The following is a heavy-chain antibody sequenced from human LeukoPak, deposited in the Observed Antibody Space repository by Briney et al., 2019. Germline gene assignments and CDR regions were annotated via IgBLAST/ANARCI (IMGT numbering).Heavy chain of an antibody. CDR1: GYTFTDYY. Sequence: ASVKVSCKASGYTFTDYYMHWVRQAPGQGFEWMGWINPNDGDTNYAQKFQGRVTMTRDTSISTAHMEVSRLRSDDTAVYYCARTNFLYCSSSTCLFDYWGQGTLVTVSS. CDR2: INPNDGDT. J-gene: IGHJ4*02. V-gene: IGHV1-2*02. CDR3: ARTNFLYCSSSTCLFDY. D-gene: IGHD2-2*01.